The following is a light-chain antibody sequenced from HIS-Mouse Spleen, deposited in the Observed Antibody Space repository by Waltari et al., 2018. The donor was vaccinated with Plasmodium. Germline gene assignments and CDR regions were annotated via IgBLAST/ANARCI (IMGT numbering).Light chain of an antibody. Sequence: AIQMTQSPSSLSASVGDRVPITCRASQGIRNDLGWYQQKPGKAHKLLIYAASSLQSGVPSRFSGSGSGTDFTLTIISLQPEDFATYYCLQDYNYPYTFGQGTKLEIK. CDR2: AAS. CDR3: LQDYNYPYT. V-gene: IGKV1-6*01. CDR1: QGIRND. J-gene: IGKJ2*01.